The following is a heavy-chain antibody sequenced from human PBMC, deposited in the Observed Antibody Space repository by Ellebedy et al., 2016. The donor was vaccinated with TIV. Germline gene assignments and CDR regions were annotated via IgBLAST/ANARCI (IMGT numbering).Heavy chain of an antibody. Sequence: GESLKISCAASGFTFSSYWMHWVRQAPGKGLVWVSSIHSDGSTNYADSVNGRFTISRSNAKNSLYMKMNSLRVEDKAMYYCGSCSSTSCPHWGQGTLVTVSS. V-gene: IGHV3-74*01. CDR2: IHSDGST. CDR1: GFTFSSYW. CDR3: GSCSSTSCPH. D-gene: IGHD2-2*01. J-gene: IGHJ4*02.